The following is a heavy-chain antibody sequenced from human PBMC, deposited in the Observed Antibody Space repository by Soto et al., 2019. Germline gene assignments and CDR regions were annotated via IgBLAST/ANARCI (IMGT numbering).Heavy chain of an antibody. J-gene: IGHJ4*02. D-gene: IGHD2-15*01. CDR3: AKGGFCSGGSCYPGFDY. CDR1: GFTFNNYA. Sequence: EVQLLESGGGLVQPGGSLRLSCVASGFTFNNYAMSWVRQAPGKGLEWVSVISGGGHTTYYADSARGRFTISRDNSKNTLYLRMNRLRAEDTAIYYCAKGGFCSGGSCYPGFDYWGQGTLVTVSS. CDR2: ISGGGHTT. V-gene: IGHV3-23*01.